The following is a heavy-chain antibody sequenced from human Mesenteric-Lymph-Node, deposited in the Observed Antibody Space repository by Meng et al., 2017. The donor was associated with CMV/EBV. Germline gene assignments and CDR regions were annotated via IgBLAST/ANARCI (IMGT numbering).Heavy chain of an antibody. D-gene: IGHD5-12*01. J-gene: IGHJ5*02. V-gene: IGHV4-39*07. CDR2: VYYRGNT. CDR3: ARDILWGGYRNWFDP. Sequence: SETLSLTCTVSGGSISSTSYYWGWIRQSPGKGLEWIGSVYYRGNTYYNPSLKSRLTISVDTSKNQFSLKLTSVTAADTAVYFCARDILWGGYRNWFDPWGQGALVTVSS. CDR1: GGSISSTSYY.